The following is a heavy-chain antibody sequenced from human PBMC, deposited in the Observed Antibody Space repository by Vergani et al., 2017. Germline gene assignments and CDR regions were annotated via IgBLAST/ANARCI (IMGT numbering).Heavy chain of an antibody. CDR3: TTVSVVVAADAFDI. CDR2: IKSKTDGGTT. CDR1: GFTFSNAW. D-gene: IGHD2-15*01. Sequence: EVQLVESGGGLVKPGGSLRLSCAASGFTFSNAWMSWVREAPGKGLEWVGRIKSKTDGGTTDYAAPVKGRFTNSRDDSKNTLYLQMNSLKTEDTAVYYCTTVSVVVAADAFDIWGQGTMVTVSS. V-gene: IGHV3-15*01. J-gene: IGHJ3*02.